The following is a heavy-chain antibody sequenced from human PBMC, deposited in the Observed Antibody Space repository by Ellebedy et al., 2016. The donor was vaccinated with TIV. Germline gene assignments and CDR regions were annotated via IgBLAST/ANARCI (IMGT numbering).Heavy chain of an antibody. D-gene: IGHD2-15*01. Sequence: GGSLRLXXAASGFTFSSYWMSWVRQAPGKGLEWVANIKEDGSAIYYVDSVKGRFTISRDNAKNSLYLQMNSLRTEDTAVYYCARAIGAGDGKWGQGALVTVSS. J-gene: IGHJ4*02. V-gene: IGHV3-7*01. CDR2: IKEDGSAI. CDR1: GFTFSSYW. CDR3: ARAIGAGDGK.